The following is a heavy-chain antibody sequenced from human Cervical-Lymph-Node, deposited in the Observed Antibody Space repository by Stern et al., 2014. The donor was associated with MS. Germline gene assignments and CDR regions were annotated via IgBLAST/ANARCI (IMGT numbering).Heavy chain of an antibody. CDR2: SRNKANSYTT. D-gene: IGHD1-26*01. CDR3: ARVRVGPTVLDY. V-gene: IGHV3-72*01. Sequence: VQLVQSGGGLVQPGGSLRLSCAASGFIFSDHYMDWVRQAPGKGLEWVGRSRNKANSYTTEYAASVKGRFTISRDGSKNSLYLQMNSLKTEDTAVYYCARVRVGPTVLDYWGQGTLVTVSS. CDR1: GFIFSDHY. J-gene: IGHJ4*02.